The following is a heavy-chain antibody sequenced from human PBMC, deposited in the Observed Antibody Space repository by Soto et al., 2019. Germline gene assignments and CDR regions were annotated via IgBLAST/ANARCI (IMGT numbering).Heavy chain of an antibody. Sequence: EVQLLESGGGLVQPGGSLRLSCAACGFSFNTYAMNWVRQAPGKGLEWVSAISADGAGTYYADSVKGRFTISRDNSKNTLSLQMNSLRAEDTAIFYCARISSSSCTDYWGQGTLVTVSS. D-gene: IGHD6-13*01. V-gene: IGHV3-23*01. J-gene: IGHJ4*02. CDR3: ARISSSSCTDY. CDR1: GFSFNTYA. CDR2: ISADGAGT.